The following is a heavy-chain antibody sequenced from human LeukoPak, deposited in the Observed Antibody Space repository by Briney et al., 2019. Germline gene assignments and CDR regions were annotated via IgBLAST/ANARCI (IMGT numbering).Heavy chain of an antibody. D-gene: IGHD3-10*01. CDR2: ISYDGSNK. V-gene: IGHV3-30*04. Sequence: GGSLRPSCAASGFTFSSYAMHWVRQAPGKGLEWVAVISYDGSNKYYADSVKGRFTISRDNSKNTLYLQMNSLRAEDTAVYYCAKEGEELLWFGELRDWGQGTLVTVSS. J-gene: IGHJ4*02. CDR3: AKEGEELLWFGELRD. CDR1: GFTFSSYA.